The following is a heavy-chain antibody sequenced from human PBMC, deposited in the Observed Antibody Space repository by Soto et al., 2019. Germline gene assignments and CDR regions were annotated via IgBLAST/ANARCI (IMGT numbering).Heavy chain of an antibody. CDR2: IYYSGST. D-gene: IGHD6-19*01. J-gene: IGHJ4*02. Sequence: PDTLSLTCTVSGGSISSSSYYWGLIRQPPGKGLEWIGSIYYSGSTYYNPSLKSRVTISVDTSKNQFSLKLSSVTAADTAVYYCARHEDGWRRGIAVGDEGARVDAGGQETRVTVSS. CDR3: ARHEDGWRRGIAVGDEGARVDA. CDR1: GGSISSSSYY. V-gene: IGHV4-39*01.